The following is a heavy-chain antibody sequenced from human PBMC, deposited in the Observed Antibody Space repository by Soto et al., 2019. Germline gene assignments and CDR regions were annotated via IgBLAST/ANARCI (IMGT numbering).Heavy chain of an antibody. D-gene: IGHD7-27*01. CDR2: IDHSGSA. V-gene: IGHV4-30-4*01. CDR1: AGSIRSGDYY. Sequence: QVQLQESGPGLVKPSQTLSLTCTVSAGSIRSGDYYWTWIRQPPGKGLEWIGYIDHSGSAYYNPSLKSRATISIDTSKNQFSLKMTSVTAADPAVYYCAGELGTFYFDHWGQGTLVTVSS. J-gene: IGHJ4*02. CDR3: AGELGTFYFDH.